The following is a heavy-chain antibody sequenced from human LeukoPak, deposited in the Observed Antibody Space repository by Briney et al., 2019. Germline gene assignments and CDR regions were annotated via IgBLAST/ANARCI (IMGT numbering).Heavy chain of an antibody. CDR3: ARAVAGTWNDY. D-gene: IGHD6-19*01. J-gene: IGHJ4*02. Sequence: GGSLRLSCAASGXTFSSYSMNWVRQAPGKGLEWASSISSSSSYIYYADSVKGRFTISRDNAKNSLYLQMNSLRAEDTAVYYCARAVAGTWNDYWGQGTLVTVSS. V-gene: IGHV3-21*01. CDR2: ISSSSSYI. CDR1: GXTFSSYS.